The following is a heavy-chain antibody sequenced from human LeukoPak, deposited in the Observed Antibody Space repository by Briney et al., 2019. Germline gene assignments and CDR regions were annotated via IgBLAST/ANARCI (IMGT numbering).Heavy chain of an antibody. J-gene: IGHJ3*02. CDR3: ARPVAGYYAFDI. CDR2: IFPSGGEI. CDR1: GFTFSTFA. Sequence: PGGSLRLSCAASGFTFSTFAMIWVRQPPGKGLEWVSSIFPSGGEIHYADSVKGRFTVSRDNSKSTLYVQMNSLRPEDTAVYYCARPVAGYYAFDIWGQGTMVTVSS. V-gene: IGHV3-23*01. D-gene: IGHD6-19*01.